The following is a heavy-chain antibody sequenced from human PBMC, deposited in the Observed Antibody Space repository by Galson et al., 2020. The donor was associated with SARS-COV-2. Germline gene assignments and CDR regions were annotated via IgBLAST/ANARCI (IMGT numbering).Heavy chain of an antibody. J-gene: IGHJ4*02. CDR1: GYTFTRYG. Sequence: ASVKVSCKASGYTFTRYGISWVRQAPGQGLEWMGWISAYNGNTNYAQKLQGRVTMTTDTSTSTAYMELRSLRSDDTAVYYCAREAYSYYGSGKYDYWGQGTLVTVSS. CDR3: AREAYSYYGSGKYDY. CDR2: ISAYNGNT. V-gene: IGHV1-18*01. D-gene: IGHD3-10*01.